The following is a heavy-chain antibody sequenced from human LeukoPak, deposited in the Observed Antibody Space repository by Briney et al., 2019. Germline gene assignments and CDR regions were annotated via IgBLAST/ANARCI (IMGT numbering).Heavy chain of an antibody. Sequence: SETLSLTCTVSGGSISSYYWSWIRQPPGKGLEWIGYIYYSGSTNYNPSLKRRVAISVDTSKNQFSLKLSSVTAADTAVYYCARLGSSSWLFDYWGQGTLVTVSS. CDR2: IYYSGST. CDR3: ARLGSSSWLFDY. CDR1: GGSISSYY. D-gene: IGHD6-13*01. J-gene: IGHJ4*02. V-gene: IGHV4-59*08.